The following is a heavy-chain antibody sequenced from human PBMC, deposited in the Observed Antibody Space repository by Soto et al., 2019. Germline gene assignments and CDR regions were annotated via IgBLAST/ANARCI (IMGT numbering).Heavy chain of an antibody. CDR1: GFTFSRCA. Sequence: GGSLRLSCSASGFTFSRCAMSWVRQAPGKGLEWVSAISGSGGSTYYADSVKGRFTISRDNSKNTLYLQMNSLRAEDTAVYYCAKPVTYDYYYSMDVWGQGTTVTVS. CDR3: AKPVTYDYYYSMDV. V-gene: IGHV3-23*01. D-gene: IGHD3-10*01. J-gene: IGHJ6*02. CDR2: ISGSGGST.